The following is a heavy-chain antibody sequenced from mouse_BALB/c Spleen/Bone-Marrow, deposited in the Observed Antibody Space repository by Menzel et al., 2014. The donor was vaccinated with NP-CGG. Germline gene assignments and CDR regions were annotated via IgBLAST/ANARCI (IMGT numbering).Heavy chain of an antibody. CDR3: SLYGNNVNYAMDY. V-gene: IGHV14-3*02. J-gene: IGHJ4*01. Sequence: EVQLQQSGADLVKPSASVKLSCTSSGFSIKDTYMHWVKQRPEQGLEWIGRIDPATGNTKYDLKFQGKATITADTSSNTAYLQLSSLTSEDTAVYYCSLYGNNVNYAMDYWGQGTSVAVSS. CDR1: GFSIKDTY. CDR2: IDPATGNT. D-gene: IGHD2-1*01.